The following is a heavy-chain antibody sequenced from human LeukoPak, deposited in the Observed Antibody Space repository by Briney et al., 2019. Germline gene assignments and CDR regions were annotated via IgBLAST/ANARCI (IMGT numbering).Heavy chain of an antibody. J-gene: IGHJ4*02. V-gene: IGHV3-23*01. Sequence: GGSLRLSCAASGFTFNTYTMNWVRQAPGKGLEWVSAISGSGGSTYYADSVKGRFTISRDNSKNTLYLQMNSLRAEDTAVYYCAKDKYYDSSGYPDYWGQGTLVTVSS. CDR2: ISGSGGST. CDR3: AKDKYYDSSGYPDY. D-gene: IGHD3-22*01. CDR1: GFTFNTYT.